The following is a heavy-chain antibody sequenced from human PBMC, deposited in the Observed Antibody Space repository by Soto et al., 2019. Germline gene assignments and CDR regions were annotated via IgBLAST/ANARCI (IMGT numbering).Heavy chain of an antibody. CDR3: AKDPSDTLTGYNNWFDP. Sequence: EVQLVESGGGLVQPGRSLRLSCAASGFTFHNYAMHWVRQAPGKGLEWVAGISGNSGNIDFGDSVKGRFTISRDNAKNSLYLQMNSLRPEDTAVYYCAKDPSDTLTGYNNWFDPWGQGTLVTVSS. J-gene: IGHJ5*02. CDR2: ISGNSGNI. CDR1: GFTFHNYA. D-gene: IGHD3-9*01. V-gene: IGHV3-9*01.